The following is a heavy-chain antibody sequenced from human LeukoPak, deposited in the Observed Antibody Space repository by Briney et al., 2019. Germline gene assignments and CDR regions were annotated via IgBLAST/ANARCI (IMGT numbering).Heavy chain of an antibody. D-gene: IGHD3-9*01. Sequence: GGSLRLSCAASGFTFSSYAMHWVRQAPGKGLEWVAVISYDGSNKYYADSVKGRFTISRDNSKNTLYLQMNSLRAEDTAVYYCARASKLRYFDWLLNWFDPWGQRTLVTVSS. J-gene: IGHJ5*02. CDR1: GFTFSSYA. CDR3: ARASKLRYFDWLLNWFDP. V-gene: IGHV3-30-3*01. CDR2: ISYDGSNK.